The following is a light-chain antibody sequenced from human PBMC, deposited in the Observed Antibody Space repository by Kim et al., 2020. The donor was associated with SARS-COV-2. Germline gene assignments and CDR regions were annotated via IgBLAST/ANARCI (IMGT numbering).Light chain of an antibody. CDR2: GAS. Sequence: LSFSPGERATLSCRASQSVSSSYLAWYQQKPGQAPRLLIYGASSRATGIPDRFSGSGSGTDFTLTISRLEPEDFAVYYCQKYGTTFGQGTRLEIK. J-gene: IGKJ5*01. CDR1: QSVSSSY. V-gene: IGKV3-20*01. CDR3: QKYGTT.